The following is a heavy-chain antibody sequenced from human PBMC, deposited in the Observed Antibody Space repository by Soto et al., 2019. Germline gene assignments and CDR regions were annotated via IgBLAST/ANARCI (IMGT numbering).Heavy chain of an antibody. CDR3: ARGGAALGRTGLLYYYYAVDV. D-gene: IGHD3-10*01. J-gene: IGHJ6*02. CDR1: GFTFRNYA. V-gene: IGHV3-23*01. Sequence: GGSLRLSCVASGFTFRNYAMSWVRQAPGKGLEWVSGIYDDTSSTYYADSVKGRFTISRDNSKNTLYLHMNTLRVEDTAVYYCARGGAALGRTGLLYYYYAVDVWGPGTTVTAP. CDR2: IYDDTSST.